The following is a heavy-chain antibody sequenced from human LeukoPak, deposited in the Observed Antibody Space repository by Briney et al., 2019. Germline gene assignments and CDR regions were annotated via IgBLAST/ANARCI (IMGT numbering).Heavy chain of an antibody. CDR1: GFTFSSYS. V-gene: IGHV3-48*01. D-gene: IGHD3-10*01. Sequence: GGSLRLSCAASGFTFSSYSMNWVRQAPRKGLEWVPYISSSSSTIYYADSVKGRFTISRDNAKNSLYLQMNSLRAEDTAVYYCARENYASGSYGDYWGQGTLVTVSS. J-gene: IGHJ4*02. CDR3: ARENYASGSYGDY. CDR2: ISSSSSTI.